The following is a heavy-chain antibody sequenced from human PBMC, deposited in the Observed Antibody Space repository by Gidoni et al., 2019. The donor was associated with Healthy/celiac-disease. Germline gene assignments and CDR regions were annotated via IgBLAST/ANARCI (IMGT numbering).Heavy chain of an antibody. CDR2: ISGSGGST. J-gene: IGHJ4*02. V-gene: IGHV3-23*01. CDR1: GFTFSSHA. D-gene: IGHD2-2*01. CDR3: AKNLPLYCSSTSCSLDY. Sequence: EVQLLESGGGLVQPGGSLRLSCAASGFTFSSHAMGWVRQAPGKGLEWVSAISGSGGSTYYADSVKGRFTISRDNSKNTLYLQMNSLRAEDTAVYYCAKNLPLYCSSTSCSLDYWGQGTLVTVSS.